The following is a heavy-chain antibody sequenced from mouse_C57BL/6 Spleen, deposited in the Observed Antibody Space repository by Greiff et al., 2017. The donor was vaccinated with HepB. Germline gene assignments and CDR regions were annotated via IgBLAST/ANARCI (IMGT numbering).Heavy chain of an antibody. CDR3: ARSLYGNYDYAMDY. V-gene: IGHV7-3*01. CDR1: GFTFTDYY. J-gene: IGHJ4*01. CDR2: IRNKANGYTT. D-gene: IGHD2-1*01. Sequence: EVKVVESGGGLVQPGGSLSLSCAASGFTFTDYYMSWVRQPPGKALEWLGFIRNKANGYTTEYSASVKGRFTISSNNSQSILYLQMNALRAEDSATYYCARSLYGNYDYAMDYWGQGTSVTVSS.